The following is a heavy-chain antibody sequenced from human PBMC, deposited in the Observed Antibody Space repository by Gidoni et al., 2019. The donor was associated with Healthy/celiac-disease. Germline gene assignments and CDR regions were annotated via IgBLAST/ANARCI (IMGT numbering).Heavy chain of an antibody. Sequence: EVQPVESGGGLVKPGGSLRPSCAASGFPFSSYSMTWVRQAPGKGLEWVSSISSSSSYIYYADSVKGRFTISRDNAKNSLYLQMNSLRAEDTAVYYCARGVVTANGFDYWGQGTLVTVSS. CDR2: ISSSSSYI. CDR3: ARGVVTANGFDY. V-gene: IGHV3-21*01. D-gene: IGHD2-21*02. J-gene: IGHJ4*02. CDR1: GFPFSSYS.